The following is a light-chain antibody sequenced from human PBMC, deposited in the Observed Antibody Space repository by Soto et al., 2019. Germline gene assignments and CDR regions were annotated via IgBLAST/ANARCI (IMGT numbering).Light chain of an antibody. CDR2: AAF. V-gene: IGKV1-27*01. J-gene: IGKJ4*01. CDR1: QGISYY. CDR3: QKYNSAPLT. Sequence: DIQMTQSPSSLSASVGDRVTITCRASQGISYYLAWYEQKPGKVPGLLLYAAFTLQSGAPSRFGGSGSGADFTLSISSLQPEDVATYYCQKYNSAPLTFGGGTEVEIK.